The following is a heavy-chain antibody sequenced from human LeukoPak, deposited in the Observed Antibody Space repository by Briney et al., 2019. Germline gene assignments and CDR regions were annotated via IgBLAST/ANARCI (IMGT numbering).Heavy chain of an antibody. V-gene: IGHV4-30-2*01. CDR2: IYYSGST. Sequence: SETLSLTYTVSGGSISSGGYYWSWIRQPPGKGLEWIGYIYYSGSTYYNPSLKSRVTISGERSKNQFSLKLSSVTAADTAVYYCARAPTSWCFDYWGQGTPVTVSS. CDR1: GGSISSGGYY. CDR3: ARAPTSWCFDY. J-gene: IGHJ4*02. D-gene: IGHD6-13*01.